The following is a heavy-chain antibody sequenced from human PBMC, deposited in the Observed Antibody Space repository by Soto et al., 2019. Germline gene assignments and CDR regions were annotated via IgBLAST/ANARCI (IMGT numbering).Heavy chain of an antibody. CDR1: GYTFTSYG. Sequence: QVQLVQSGAEVKKPGASVKVSCKASGYTFTSYGISWVRQAPGQGLEWMGWISAYNGNTNYAQKLQGRVTMTTDTSTSTAYMELRSLRSDDTAVYNCARSFWSGYSQYYYYGMDVWGQGTTVTVSS. V-gene: IGHV1-18*01. CDR3: ARSFWSGYSQYYYYGMDV. J-gene: IGHJ6*02. D-gene: IGHD3-3*01. CDR2: ISAYNGNT.